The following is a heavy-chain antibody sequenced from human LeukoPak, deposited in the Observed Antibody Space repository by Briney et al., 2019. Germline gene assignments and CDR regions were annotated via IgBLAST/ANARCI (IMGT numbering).Heavy chain of an antibody. CDR1: GFTLSTHV. Sequence: PGGSLRLSCAASGFTLSTHVMHWVRQAPGKGLEWVAVISENGSIKYYADSVRGRSTISRDNSKNTLYLQMNSLTPEDTAVYYCARKVVVVAATDWFDPWGQGTLVTVSP. CDR3: ARKVVVVAATDWFDP. J-gene: IGHJ5*02. V-gene: IGHV3-30*04. CDR2: ISENGSIK. D-gene: IGHD2-15*01.